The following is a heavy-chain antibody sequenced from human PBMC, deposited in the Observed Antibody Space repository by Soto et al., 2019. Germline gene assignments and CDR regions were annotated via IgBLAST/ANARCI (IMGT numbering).Heavy chain of an antibody. CDR2: MNPNSGNT. D-gene: IGHD1-1*01. CDR1: GYAFTSYD. CDR3: ARERTGTTSMDV. J-gene: IGHJ6*02. Sequence: QVQLVQSGAEVKKPGASVKVSCKASGYAFTSYDINWVRQATGQGLEWMGWMNPNSGNTGYAQKFRGRVTMTRNTSISTAYMELSSLRSEDTAVYYCARERTGTTSMDVWGQGTTVTVSS. V-gene: IGHV1-8*01.